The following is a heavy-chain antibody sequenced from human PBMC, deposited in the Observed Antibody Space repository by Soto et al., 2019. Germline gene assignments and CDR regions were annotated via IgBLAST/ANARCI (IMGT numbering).Heavy chain of an antibody. V-gene: IGHV3-66*01. CDR2: IYSGDST. J-gene: IGHJ6*03. CDR3: ARVGYDILTGSSSWYYYYMDV. CDR1: GFPVSSKY. Sequence: GGSMRLSCAASGFPVSSKYMSWVRKAPGKGLEWVSVIYSGDSTYYADSVKGRFTISRDNSKNTLYLQMNSLRAEDTAVYYCARVGYDILTGSSSWYYYYMDVWGKGTTVTVSS. D-gene: IGHD3-9*01.